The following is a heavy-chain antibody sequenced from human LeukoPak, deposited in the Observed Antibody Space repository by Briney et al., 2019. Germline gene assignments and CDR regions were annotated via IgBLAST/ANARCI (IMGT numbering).Heavy chain of an antibody. V-gene: IGHV1-8*01. CDR2: MNPNSGNT. D-gene: IGHD6-6*01. J-gene: IGHJ6*03. Sequence: GASVKVSCKASGYTFTSYDINWVRQATGQGREWMGWMNPNSGNTGYAQKFQGRVTMTRNTSISTAYMELSSLRSEDTAVYYCRYSSSSDYYYYMDVWGKGTTVTVSS. CDR3: RYSSSSDYYYYMDV. CDR1: GYTFTSYD.